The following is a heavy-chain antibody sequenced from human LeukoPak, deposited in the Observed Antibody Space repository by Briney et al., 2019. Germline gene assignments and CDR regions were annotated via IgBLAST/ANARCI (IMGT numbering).Heavy chain of an antibody. CDR2: TYSGGNA. Sequence: SETLSLTCTVSGASTSAYYWSWIRQPPGKGLEWIGYTYSGGNANYNPSLKSRVTISIDTSENQFSLWLTSVTAADTAVYFCAHSKRGGGYYINAFAVWGQGTLVTISS. CDR1: GASTSAYY. V-gene: IGHV4-59*01. CDR3: AHSKRGGGYYINAFAV. J-gene: IGHJ3*01. D-gene: IGHD1-26*01.